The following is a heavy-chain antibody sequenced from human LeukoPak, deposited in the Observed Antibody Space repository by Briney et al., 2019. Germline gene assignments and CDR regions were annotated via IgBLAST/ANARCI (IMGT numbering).Heavy chain of an antibody. V-gene: IGHV4-59*11. CDR3: ARLAKCDGNCYSFDL. CDR1: GDSISSHP. D-gene: IGHD2-21*02. CDR2: IDYNRNT. Sequence: SETLSLTCDVSGDSISSHPWSWIRQPPGKGLDYIGFIDYNRNTNYNPSLKSRVTISLDIFKNQFSLNLNSVSAADTAVYYCARLAKCDGNCYSFDLWGQGMLVTVSS. J-gene: IGHJ4*02.